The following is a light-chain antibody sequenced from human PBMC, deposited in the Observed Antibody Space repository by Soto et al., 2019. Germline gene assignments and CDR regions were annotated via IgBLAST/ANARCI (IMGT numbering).Light chain of an antibody. CDR1: QSVLYSSNNKNY. Sequence: DIVMTQSPDSLAVSLGERATINCKSSQSVLYSSNNKNYLSWYQQKPGRPPKLLMYWASTRESGVPDRFSGSGSGTDFTLTISSLQAEDVAVYYCQQYYNIPITFGQGTRLE. V-gene: IGKV4-1*01. CDR2: WAS. CDR3: QQYYNIPIT. J-gene: IGKJ5*01.